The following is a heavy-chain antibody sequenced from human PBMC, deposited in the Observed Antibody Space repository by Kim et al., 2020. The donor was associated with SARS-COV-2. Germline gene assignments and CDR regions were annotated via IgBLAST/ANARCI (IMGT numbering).Heavy chain of an antibody. Sequence: SVKVSCKASGGTFSSYAISWVRQAPGQGLEWMGGIIPIFGTANYAQKFQGRVTITADESTSTAYMELSSLRSEDTAVYYCARVSDFWIPTEQFPNYYYYGMDVWGQGTTVTVSS. CDR1: GGTFSSYA. J-gene: IGHJ6*02. V-gene: IGHV1-69*13. CDR2: IIPIFGTA. CDR3: ARVSDFWIPTEQFPNYYYYGMDV. D-gene: IGHD3-3*01.